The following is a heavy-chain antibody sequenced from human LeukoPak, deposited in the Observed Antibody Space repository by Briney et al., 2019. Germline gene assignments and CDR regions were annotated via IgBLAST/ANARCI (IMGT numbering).Heavy chain of an antibody. J-gene: IGHJ4*02. CDR1: GGSFSGYY. V-gene: IGHV4-34*01. CDR2: INHSGST. D-gene: IGHD2-2*02. CDR3: ARGPRIPRNFDY. Sequence: TSETLSLTCAVYGGSFSGYYWSWIRQPPGKGLEWIGEINHSGSTNYNPSLKSRVTISVDTSKNQFSLKLSSVTAADTAVYYCARGPRIPRNFDYWGQGTLVTVSS.